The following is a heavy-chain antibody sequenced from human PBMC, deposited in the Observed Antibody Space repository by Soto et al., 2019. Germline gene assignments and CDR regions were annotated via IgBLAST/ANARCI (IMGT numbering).Heavy chain of an antibody. J-gene: IGHJ5*02. CDR1: GGSMTSYY. V-gene: IGHV4-4*07. CDR2: VYSSGGT. D-gene: IGHD3-3*01. CDR3: ARGQRFSDWFDP. Sequence: PSETLSLTCNVSGGSMTSYYWTWIRQPAGKGLEWIGRVYSSGGTHYNPSLKSRVTISLDTSKNQFSLRLLSVTDADTAVYYCARGQRFSDWFDPWGQGTLVTVSS.